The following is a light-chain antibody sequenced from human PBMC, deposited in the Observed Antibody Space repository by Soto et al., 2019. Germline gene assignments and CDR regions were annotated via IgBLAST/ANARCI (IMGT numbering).Light chain of an antibody. CDR3: QSQTNWPTPT. J-gene: IGKJ3*01. CDR1: QSLSSNVSNS. CDR2: SAS. Sequence: EIVMTQSPATLSVSPGDRATLSCRASQSLSSNVSNSLAWYQQKPGQAPRLLIYSASTRATGIPARFIGSGSGTDFTLTISSLQSEDSAVYYCQSQTNWPTPTFGPGTNVEIK. V-gene: IGKV3-15*01.